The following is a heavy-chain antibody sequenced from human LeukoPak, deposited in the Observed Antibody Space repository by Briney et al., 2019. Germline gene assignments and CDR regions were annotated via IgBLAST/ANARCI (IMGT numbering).Heavy chain of an antibody. CDR2: IYHSGST. V-gene: IGHV4-4*02. CDR3: ARVKGYSYGRFDY. J-gene: IGHJ4*02. D-gene: IGHD5-18*01. CDR1: GGSISSSNW. Sequence: SGTLSLTCAVSGGSISSSNWWSWVRQPPGKGLEWIGEIYHSGSTNYNPSLKSRVTISVDTSKNQFSLKLSSVTAADTAVYYCARVKGYSYGRFDYWGQGTLVTVSS.